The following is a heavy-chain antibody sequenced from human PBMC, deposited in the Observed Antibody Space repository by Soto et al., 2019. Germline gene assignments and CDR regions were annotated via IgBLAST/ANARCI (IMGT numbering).Heavy chain of an antibody. V-gene: IGHV3-33*08. CDR3: ARDAAARDGRGGMDV. D-gene: IGHD6-6*01. CDR2: IFYDESKE. J-gene: IGHJ6*02. Sequence: GGSLRLSCRASGFTFRQYGMHWVRQAPGKGLEWVAVIFYDESKEYYADSVRGRFTISRDNSNNMLYLQMNSLRGEDTALYYCARDAAARDGRGGMDVWGQGTTVTVSS. CDR1: GFTFRQYG.